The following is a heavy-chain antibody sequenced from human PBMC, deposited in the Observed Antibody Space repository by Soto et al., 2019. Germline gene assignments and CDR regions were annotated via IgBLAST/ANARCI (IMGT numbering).Heavy chain of an antibody. J-gene: IGHJ4*02. Sequence: EVQLLESGGGLVQPGGSLRLSCAASGFTFGSYAMSWVRLAPGKGPEWVSSISGRGGTAYYADSVKGRFSISRDNSKNTLFLQMNSLRAGDTAVYYCAKDFLMYYYDTSGYGYFDYWGQGTLVTVSS. CDR3: AKDFLMYYYDTSGYGYFDY. V-gene: IGHV3-23*01. CDR1: GFTFGSYA. D-gene: IGHD3-22*01. CDR2: ISGRGGTA.